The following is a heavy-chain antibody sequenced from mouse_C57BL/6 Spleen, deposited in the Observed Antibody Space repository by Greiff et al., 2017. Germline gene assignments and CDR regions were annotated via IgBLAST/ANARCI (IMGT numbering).Heavy chain of an antibody. CDR3: ARQNYSNFGFAY. V-gene: IGHV5-17*01. J-gene: IGHJ3*01. Sequence: EVKVVESGGGLVKPGGSLKLSCAASGFTFSDYGMHWVRQAPEKGLEWVAYISSGSSTIYYADTVTGRFTISRDNAKNTLFLQMTSLRSEDTAMYYCARQNYSNFGFAYWGQGTLVTVSA. CDR1: GFTFSDYG. D-gene: IGHD2-5*01. CDR2: ISSGSSTI.